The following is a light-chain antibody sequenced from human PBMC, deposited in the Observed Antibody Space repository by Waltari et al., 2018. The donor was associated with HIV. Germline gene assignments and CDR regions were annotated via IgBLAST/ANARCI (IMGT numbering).Light chain of an antibody. CDR2: DTN. J-gene: IGLJ2*01. Sequence: QAVVTQEPSLIVSPGGTVTLTCGSSTGAVTSDHFPSWFQQKSGQAPTTLKYDTNNNKSWTPARFSGSLLGGKAALTLSGAQPEDEGDYYCLLSYSGVGRVFGGGTRVTVL. CDR1: TGAVTSDHF. V-gene: IGLV7-46*01. CDR3: LLSYSGVGRV.